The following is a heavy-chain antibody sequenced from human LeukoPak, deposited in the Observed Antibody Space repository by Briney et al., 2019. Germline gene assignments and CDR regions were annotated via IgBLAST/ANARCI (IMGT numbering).Heavy chain of an antibody. CDR2: IWYDGSNK. CDR3: ASGGGFYYDSSGFDY. J-gene: IGHJ4*02. CDR1: GFTFSSYG. D-gene: IGHD3-22*01. Sequence: GRSLRLSCAASGFTFSSYGMHWVLQAPGKGLEWVAVIWYDGSNKYYADSVKGRFTISRDNSKNTLYLQMNSLRAEDTAVYYCASGGGFYYDSSGFDYWGQGTLVTVSS. V-gene: IGHV3-33*01.